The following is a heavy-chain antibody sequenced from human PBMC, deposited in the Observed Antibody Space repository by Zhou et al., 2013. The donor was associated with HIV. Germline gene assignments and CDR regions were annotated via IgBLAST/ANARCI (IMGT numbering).Heavy chain of an antibody. CDR2: ITPIFQTP. CDR3: ARGRDSSSPDLDY. Sequence: QVHLVQSGPEVKKPGSSVKVSCKASGDISNSHAINWVRQAPGQGLEWMGGITPIFQTPNHAQKFQGRISISMDKSTTTVYMEMRSLRSDDTAVYYCARGRDSSSPDLDYWGQGTLVTVSS. J-gene: IGHJ4*02. D-gene: IGHD6-6*01. V-gene: IGHV1-69*05. CDR1: GDISNSHA.